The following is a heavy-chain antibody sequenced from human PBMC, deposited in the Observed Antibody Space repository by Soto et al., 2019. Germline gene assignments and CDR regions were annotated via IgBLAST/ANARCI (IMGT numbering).Heavy chain of an antibody. V-gene: IGHV3-30*18. CDR3: AKAGNVDTAMVTDY. Sequence: GGSLRLSCAASGFTFSSYGMHWVRQAPGKGLEWVAVISYDGSNKYYADSVKGRFTISRDNSKNTLYLQMNSLRAEDTAVYYCAKAGNVDTAMVTDYCGEGALVTVSS. D-gene: IGHD5-18*01. CDR2: ISYDGSNK. J-gene: IGHJ4*02. CDR1: GFTFSSYG.